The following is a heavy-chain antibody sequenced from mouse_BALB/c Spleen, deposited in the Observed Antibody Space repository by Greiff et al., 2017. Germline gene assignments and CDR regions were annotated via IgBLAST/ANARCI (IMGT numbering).Heavy chain of an antibody. J-gene: IGHJ2*01. Sequence: EVKLQESGGGLVQPGGSRELSCAASGFTFSDYGMAWVRQAPGKGPEWVAFISNLAYSIYYADTVTGRFTISRENAKNTLYLEMSSLRSEDTAMYYCARAFTTATWDYFDYWGQGTTLTVSS. D-gene: IGHD1-2*01. V-gene: IGHV5-15*02. CDR2: ISNLAYSI. CDR3: ARAFTTATWDYFDY. CDR1: GFTFSDYG.